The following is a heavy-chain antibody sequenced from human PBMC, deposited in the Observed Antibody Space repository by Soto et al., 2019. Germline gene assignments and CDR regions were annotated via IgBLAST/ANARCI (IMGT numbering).Heavy chain of an antibody. V-gene: IGHV4-31*03. CDR2: IYYSGST. J-gene: IGHJ4*02. Sequence: PSETLSLTCTVSGGSISSGGYYWSWILQHPGKGLEWIGYIYYSGSTYYNPSLKSRVTISVDTSKNQFSLKLSSVTAADTAVYYCARSAPIYSYFDYWGQGTLVTVSS. CDR1: GGSISSGGYY. D-gene: IGHD5-18*01. CDR3: ARSAPIYSYFDY.